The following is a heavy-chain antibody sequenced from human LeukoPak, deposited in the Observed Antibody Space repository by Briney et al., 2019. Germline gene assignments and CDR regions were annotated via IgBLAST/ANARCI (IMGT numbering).Heavy chain of an antibody. Sequence: TVKVSCKASGGTFSSYAISWVRQAPGQGLEWMGGIIPIFGTANYAQKFQGRVTITADESTSTAYMELSSLRSEDTAVYYCARNYDILTGLYGMDVWGQGTTVTVSS. J-gene: IGHJ6*02. CDR2: IIPIFGTA. CDR3: ARNYDILTGLYGMDV. D-gene: IGHD3-9*01. CDR1: GGTFSSYA. V-gene: IGHV1-69*13.